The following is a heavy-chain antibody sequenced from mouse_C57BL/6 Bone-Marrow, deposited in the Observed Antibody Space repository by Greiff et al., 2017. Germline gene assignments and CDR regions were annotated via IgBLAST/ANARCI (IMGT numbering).Heavy chain of an antibody. J-gene: IGHJ3*01. Sequence: EVQGVESGGGLVKPGGSLKLSCAASGFTFSSYAMSWVRQTPEKRLEWVATISDGGSYTYYPDNVKGRFTISRDNAKNNLYLQMSHLKSEDTAMYYGARPYYYGSAWFAYWGQGTLVTVSA. V-gene: IGHV5-4*01. CDR1: GFTFSSYA. CDR3: ARPYYYGSAWFAY. D-gene: IGHD1-1*01. CDR2: ISDGGSYT.